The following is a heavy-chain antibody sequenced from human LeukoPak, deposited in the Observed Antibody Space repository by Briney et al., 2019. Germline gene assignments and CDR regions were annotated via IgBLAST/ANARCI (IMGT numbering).Heavy chain of an antibody. J-gene: IGHJ6*03. V-gene: IGHV1-2*02. CDR3: ARGQLPSHYDFPIYYYYYYTDV. D-gene: IGHD3-3*01. CDR1: GYTFTGYY. CDR2: INPNSGGT. Sequence: ASVKVSCKASGYTFTGYYMHWVRQAPGQGLEWMGWINPNSGGTNYAQKFQGRVTMTRDTSISTAYMELSRLRSDDTAVYYCARGQLPSHYDFPIYYYYYYTDVWGKGTTVTVSS.